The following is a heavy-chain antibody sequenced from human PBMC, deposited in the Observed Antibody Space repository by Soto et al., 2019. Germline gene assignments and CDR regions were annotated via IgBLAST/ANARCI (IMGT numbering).Heavy chain of an antibody. D-gene: IGHD2-21*01. J-gene: IGHJ4*02. V-gene: IGHV3-21*01. CDR3: ARDRTWVITPYYFVY. Sequence: EVQLLESGGGMVKPGGSLRLSCAASGFPFSSYSMNWVRQAPGKGLAWVSSISSSSSYIYYADSVKGRFNISRDNAKNSLYLQMSSLGADDTAVYYCARDRTWVITPYYFVYWGQGTLVTVSS. CDR1: GFPFSSYS. CDR2: ISSSSSYI.